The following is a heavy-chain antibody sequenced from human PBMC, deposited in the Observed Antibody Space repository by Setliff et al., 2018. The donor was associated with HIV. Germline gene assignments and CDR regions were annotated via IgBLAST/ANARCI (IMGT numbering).Heavy chain of an antibody. Sequence: ASVKVSCKASGYTFTSYHMHWVRQAPGQELGWMGRINPNSGGTNYAQKFQGRVTMTRDTSISTAYMELSRLRSDDTAVYYCASEEINGSSGGFDYWGQGTLVTVSS. V-gene: IGHV1-2*06. CDR3: ASEEINGSSGGFDY. D-gene: IGHD6-19*01. CDR1: GYTFTSYH. J-gene: IGHJ4*02. CDR2: INPNSGGT.